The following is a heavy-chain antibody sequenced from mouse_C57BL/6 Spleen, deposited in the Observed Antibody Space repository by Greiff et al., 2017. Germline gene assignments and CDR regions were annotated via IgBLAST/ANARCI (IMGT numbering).Heavy chain of an antibody. Sequence: EVQLQESGPGLVKPSQSLSLTCSVTGYSITSGYYWNWIRQFPGNKLEWMGYRSYDGSNNDNPSLKNRTSIARDTSKDQCFLKLNSVTTEDTATYYCARGGNYDYYAMDYWGQGTSVTVSS. D-gene: IGHD1-1*01. CDR1: GYSITSGYY. V-gene: IGHV3-6*01. CDR3: ARGGNYDYYAMDY. J-gene: IGHJ4*01. CDR2: RSYDGSN.